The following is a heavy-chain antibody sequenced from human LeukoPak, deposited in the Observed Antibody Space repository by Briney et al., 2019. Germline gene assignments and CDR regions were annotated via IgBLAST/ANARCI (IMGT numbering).Heavy chain of an antibody. CDR2: IYTSGST. CDR1: GGSISSYY. CDR3: ARPEYSGSYFGAFDI. Sequence: SETLSLTCTVSGGSISSYYWSWIRQPPGKGLEWIGYIYTSGSTNYNPSLKSRVTISVDTSKNQFSLKLSSVTAADTAVYYCARPEYSGSYFGAFDIWGQGTMVTVSS. J-gene: IGHJ3*02. V-gene: IGHV4-4*09. D-gene: IGHD1-26*01.